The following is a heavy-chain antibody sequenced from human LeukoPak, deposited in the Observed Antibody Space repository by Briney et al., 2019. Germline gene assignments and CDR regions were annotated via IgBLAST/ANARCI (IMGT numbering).Heavy chain of an antibody. CDR2: ISRSSTTI. Sequence: PGGSLRLSCAASGFTFSSYSMNWVRQAPGKGLEWVSYISRSSTTIYYADSVKGRFTISRDNAKNSLYLQMNGLRAEDTAVYYCATSGYSSSWYFGWGQGTLVTVSS. V-gene: IGHV3-48*01. CDR1: GFTFSSYS. J-gene: IGHJ4*02. D-gene: IGHD6-13*01. CDR3: ATSGYSSSWYFG.